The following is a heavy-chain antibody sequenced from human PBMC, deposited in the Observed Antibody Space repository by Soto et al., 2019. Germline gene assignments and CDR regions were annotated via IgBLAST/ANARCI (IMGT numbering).Heavy chain of an antibody. Sequence: QVQLVQSGAEVKKPGASVKVSCKASGYTFTNYAMHWVRHAPGQRLEWMGWINAAIGNTKYSQKFQGSVTITRDTSANTAYMELSSLRSEDTAVYYCARRNVYGSGSYSFDYWGQGTLVTVSS. V-gene: IGHV1-3*01. D-gene: IGHD3-10*01. J-gene: IGHJ4*02. CDR1: GYTFTNYA. CDR2: INAAIGNT. CDR3: ARRNVYGSGSYSFDY.